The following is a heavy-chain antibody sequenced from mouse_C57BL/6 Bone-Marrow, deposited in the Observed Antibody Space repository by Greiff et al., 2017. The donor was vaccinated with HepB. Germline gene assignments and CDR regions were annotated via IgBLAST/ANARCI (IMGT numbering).Heavy chain of an antibody. D-gene: IGHD1-3*01. J-gene: IGHJ2*01. V-gene: IGHV1-64*01. Sequence: QVQLQQPGAELVKSGASVKLSCKASGYTFTSYWMHWVKQRPGQGLEWIGMIHPNSGSTNYNEKFKSKATLTVDKSSSTAYMQLSSLTSEDSAVYYCARGGVYPFYFDYWGQGTTLTVSS. CDR1: GYTFTSYW. CDR3: ARGGVYPFYFDY. CDR2: IHPNSGST.